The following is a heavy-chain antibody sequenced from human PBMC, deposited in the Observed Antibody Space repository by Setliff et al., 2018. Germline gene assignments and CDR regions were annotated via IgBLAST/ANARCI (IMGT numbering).Heavy chain of an antibody. CDR3: ARLYYDYVWGSYRLYYYYGMDV. CDR1: GGTFSSYA. CDR2: MNPNSGNT. V-gene: IGHV1-8*02. Sequence: ASVKVSCKASGGTFSSYAINWVRQATGQGLEWMGWMNPNSGNTGYAQKFQGRVTMTRNTSISTAYMELSSLRSEDTAVYYCARLYYDYVWGSYRLYYYYGMDVWGQGTTVTVSS. D-gene: IGHD3-16*02. J-gene: IGHJ6*02.